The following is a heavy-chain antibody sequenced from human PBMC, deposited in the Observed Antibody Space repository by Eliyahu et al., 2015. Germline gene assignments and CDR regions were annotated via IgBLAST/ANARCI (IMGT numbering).Heavy chain of an antibody. D-gene: IGHD3-10*01. J-gene: IGHJ6*02. CDR3: AGRTPRPIRITMVRGGPPLYYYGMDV. CDR1: GGTFSSYX. Sequence: QVQLVQSGAEVKKPGSSVKVSCKASGGTFSSYXLRWVLPXPGXGRXXRGGVGPIFGTANYAQKFQGRVTITADESTSTAYMELSSLRSEDTAVYYCAGRTPRPIRITMVRGGPPLYYYGMDVWGQGTTVTVSS. V-gene: IGHV1-69*01. CDR2: VGPIFGTA.